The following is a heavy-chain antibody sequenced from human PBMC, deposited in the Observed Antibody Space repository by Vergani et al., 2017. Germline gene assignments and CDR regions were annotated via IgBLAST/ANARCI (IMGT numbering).Heavy chain of an antibody. D-gene: IGHD6-19*01. CDR2: INSDGSST. CDR3: ARDRRGEYWGAVAGTDYYYYGMDV. Sequence: EVQLVESGGGLVQPGGSLRLSCAASGFPFSSYWMHWVRQAPGKGLVWVSRINSDGSSTSYADSGKGRFTISRDNAKNTLYLQMNSLRAEDTAVYYCARDRRGEYWGAVAGTDYYYYGMDVWGQGTTVTVSS. V-gene: IGHV3-74*01. J-gene: IGHJ6*02. CDR1: GFPFSSYW.